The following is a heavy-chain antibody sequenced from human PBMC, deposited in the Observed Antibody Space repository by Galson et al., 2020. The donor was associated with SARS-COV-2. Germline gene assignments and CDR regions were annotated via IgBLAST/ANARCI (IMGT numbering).Heavy chain of an antibody. Sequence: GESLKISCAASGFTFSSYAMSWVRQAPGKGLEWVSAISGSGGSTYYADSVKGRFTISRDNSKNTLYLQMNSLRAEDTALYYCAKDSDLNYYGSGSYYIFGYYGMDVWCQGTTVTVSS. CDR2: ISGSGGST. CDR1: GFTFSSYA. J-gene: IGHJ6*02. D-gene: IGHD3-10*01. CDR3: AKDSDLNYYGSGSYYIFGYYGMDV. V-gene: IGHV3-23*01.